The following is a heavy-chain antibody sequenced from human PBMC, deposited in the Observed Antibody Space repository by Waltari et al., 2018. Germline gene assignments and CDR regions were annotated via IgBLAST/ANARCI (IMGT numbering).Heavy chain of an antibody. J-gene: IGHJ4*02. CDR2: IYTSGST. CDR1: GGSISSYY. CDR3: ARGLGYCSSTSCYGYSSSWPYFDY. V-gene: IGHV4-4*07. D-gene: IGHD2-2*03. Sequence: QVQLQESGPGLVKPSETLSLTCTVSGGSISSYYWSWIRQPAGTGLEWIGRIYTSGSTNYNPSLKSRVTMSVDTSKNQFSLKLSSVTAADTAVYYCARGLGYCSSTSCYGYSSSWPYFDYWGQGTLVTVSS.